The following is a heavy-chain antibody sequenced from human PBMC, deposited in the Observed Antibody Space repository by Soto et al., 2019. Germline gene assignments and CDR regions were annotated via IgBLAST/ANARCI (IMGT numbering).Heavy chain of an antibody. Sequence: SQTLALTCAISGDSVSSNSAAWNWIRQSPSRGLEWLGRTYYRSKWYNDYAVSVKSRITINPGTSKNQFSLQLNSVTPEDTAVYYCARIQISNCGLPFGAFDVLGQGTMVTVS. CDR1: GDSVSSNSAA. CDR2: TYYRSKWYN. V-gene: IGHV6-1*01. CDR3: ARIQISNCGLPFGAFDV. D-gene: IGHD7-27*01. J-gene: IGHJ3*01.